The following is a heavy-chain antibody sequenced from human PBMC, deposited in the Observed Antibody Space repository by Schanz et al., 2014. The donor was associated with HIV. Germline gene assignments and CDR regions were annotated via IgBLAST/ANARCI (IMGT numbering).Heavy chain of an antibody. CDR1: GFDFGVYG. CDR2: ISESGGRT. V-gene: IGHV3-23*04. Sequence: VQLVESGGGVVQPGGSLRLSCAASGFDFGVYGMHWVRQAPGKGLEWVSSISESGGRTYYADSVNGRFTISRDNSKNTLYLQMTTLRIDDTAVYYCAKPEYDSRGNSQSHFDYWGQGTLVTVSS. CDR3: AKPEYDSRGNSQSHFDY. D-gene: IGHD3-22*01. J-gene: IGHJ4*02.